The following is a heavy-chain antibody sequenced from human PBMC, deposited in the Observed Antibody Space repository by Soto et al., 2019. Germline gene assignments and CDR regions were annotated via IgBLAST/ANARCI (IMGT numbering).Heavy chain of an antibody. CDR2: IYYSGST. CDR3: ARIAAAAYFDY. V-gene: IGHV4-59*08. D-gene: IGHD6-13*01. CDR1: GGSINNYY. Sequence: QVQLQESGPGLAKPSETLSLTCTVSGGSINNYYWSWIRQPPGKGLEWIGYIYYSGSTNYNSSLKNRVTISVDTSKNQFSLKLSSVTAADTAVYYCARIAAAAYFDYWGQGTLVTVSS. J-gene: IGHJ4*02.